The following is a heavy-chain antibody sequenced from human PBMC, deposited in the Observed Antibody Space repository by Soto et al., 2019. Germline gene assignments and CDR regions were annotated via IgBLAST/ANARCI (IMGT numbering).Heavy chain of an antibody. V-gene: IGHV3-9*01. J-gene: IGHJ4*02. CDR3: AKGAGTQAYFDY. CDR2: ISWNSGSI. CDR1: GFTFDDYA. D-gene: IGHD1-7*01. Sequence: EVQLVESGGGLVQPGRSLRLSGAASGFTFDDYAMHWVRQAPGKGLEWVSGISWNSGSIGYADSVKGRFTISRDNAKNSLYLQLNSLRAEDTALYYCAKGAGTQAYFDYWGQGTLVTVSS.